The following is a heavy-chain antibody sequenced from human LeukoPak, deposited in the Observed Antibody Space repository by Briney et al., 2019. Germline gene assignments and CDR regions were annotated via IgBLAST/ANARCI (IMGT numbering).Heavy chain of an antibody. J-gene: IGHJ4*02. Sequence: GESFKISCKGSGYSFTTYWIGWVRQMPGKGLEWMGIIYPDDSDTRYSPSFQGQVTISADKSISTAYLQWSSLKASDTAMYYCARRDYISAYGQDILDYWGQGTLVTVSS. V-gene: IGHV5-51*01. D-gene: IGHD3-22*01. CDR2: IYPDDSDT. CDR1: GYSFTTYW. CDR3: ARRDYISAYGQDILDY.